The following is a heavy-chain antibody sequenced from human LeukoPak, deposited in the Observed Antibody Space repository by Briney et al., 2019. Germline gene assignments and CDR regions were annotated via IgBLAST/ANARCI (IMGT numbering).Heavy chain of an antibody. Sequence: PSETLSLTCTVSGYSISTGYYWGWIRQTLGKGLEWIASVFQSGSTYYNPSLESRVSMSVDMSKNQFSLKLKSVTAADTAVYYCARDGWGQGTLVTVSS. V-gene: IGHV4-38-2*02. CDR2: VFQSGST. J-gene: IGHJ4*02. CDR3: ARDG. CDR1: GYSISTGYY.